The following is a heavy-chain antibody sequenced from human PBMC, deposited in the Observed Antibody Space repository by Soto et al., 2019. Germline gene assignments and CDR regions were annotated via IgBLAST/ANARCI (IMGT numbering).Heavy chain of an antibody. V-gene: IGHV3-33*01. D-gene: IGHD2-15*01. J-gene: IGHJ6*02. CDR3: AREEYCSGGSCGYGMDV. CDR1: GFTFSSYG. Sequence: QVPLVESGGGVVQPGRSLRLSCAASGFTFSSYGMHWVRQAPGKGLEWVAVIWYDGSNKYYADSVKGRFTISGDNSKNTLYLQMNSLRAEDTAVYYCAREEYCSGGSCGYGMDVWGQGTTVTVSS. CDR2: IWYDGSNK.